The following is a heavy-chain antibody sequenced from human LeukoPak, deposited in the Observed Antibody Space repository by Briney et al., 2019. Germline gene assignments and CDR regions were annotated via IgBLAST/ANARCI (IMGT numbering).Heavy chain of an antibody. CDR3: AKASAYWYFDL. CDR1: GFTVSSNY. Sequence: GGSLRLSCATSGFTVSSNYMSWVRQAPGRGLEWVSVIYSGGTTYYADSVKGRFTVSRDSSKNTLYLQMNSLRAEDTAVYYCAKASAYWYFDLWGRGTLVTVSS. CDR2: IYSGGTT. D-gene: IGHD1-26*01. V-gene: IGHV3-53*01. J-gene: IGHJ2*01.